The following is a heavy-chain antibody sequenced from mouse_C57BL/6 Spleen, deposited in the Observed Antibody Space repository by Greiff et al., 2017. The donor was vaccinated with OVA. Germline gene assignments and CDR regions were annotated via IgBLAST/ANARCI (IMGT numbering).Heavy chain of an antibody. CDR3: AIHYYGSSLYYAMDY. J-gene: IGHJ4*01. CDR1: GFSLTSYG. CDR2: IWSGGST. D-gene: IGHD1-1*01. V-gene: IGHV2-2*01. Sequence: QVQLQQSGPGLVQPSQSLSIPCTVSGFSLTSYGVHWVRQSPGKGLEWLGVIWSGGSTDYNAAFISRLSISKDNSKSQVFFKMNSLQADDTAIYYCAIHYYGSSLYYAMDYWGQGTSVTVSS.